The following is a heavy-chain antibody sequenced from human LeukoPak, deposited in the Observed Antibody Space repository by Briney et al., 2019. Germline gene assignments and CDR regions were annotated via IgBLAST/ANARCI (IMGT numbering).Heavy chain of an antibody. CDR1: GFTVSTNY. J-gene: IGHJ3*02. CDR3: ARDSGRFDVFDI. Sequence: GSLRLSCAASGFTVSTNYMSWVRQAPGKGLEWVSVIYSDGRTYYADSVKGRFTISRDNSKNTLYLQMNSLRAEDTAVYYCARDSGRFDVFDIWRQGTMVTVSS. V-gene: IGHV3-53*01. D-gene: IGHD3-10*01. CDR2: IYSDGRT.